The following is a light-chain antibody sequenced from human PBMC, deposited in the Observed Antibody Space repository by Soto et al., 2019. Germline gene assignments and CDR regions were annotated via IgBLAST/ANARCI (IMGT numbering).Light chain of an antibody. V-gene: IGKV1-5*01. CDR2: DAS. CDR1: QTISSW. Sequence: DIQMTQSPSTLSASVGDRVTIPCRASQTISSWLAWYQQKPGKAPNLLIYDASNLESGVPSRFSGSGSGTEFTLTISSLQTDDFSTYYCQQYHSYWTFGQGTKVDIK. CDR3: QQYHSYWT. J-gene: IGKJ1*01.